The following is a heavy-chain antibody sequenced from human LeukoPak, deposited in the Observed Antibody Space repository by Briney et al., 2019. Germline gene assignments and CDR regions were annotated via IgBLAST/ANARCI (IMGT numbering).Heavy chain of an antibody. D-gene: IGHD1-26*01. V-gene: IGHV3-21*01. CDR1: GFTFSSYG. Sequence: GGSLRLSCAASGFTFSSYGMSWVRQAPGKGLEWVSSSSTSSSYIYYADSVKGRFTISRDNAKNSLYLQMNSLRAEDTAVYYCARDPENVSGSHSHFDLWGRGTLVTVSS. CDR3: ARDPENVSGSHSHFDL. CDR2: SSTSSSYI. J-gene: IGHJ2*01.